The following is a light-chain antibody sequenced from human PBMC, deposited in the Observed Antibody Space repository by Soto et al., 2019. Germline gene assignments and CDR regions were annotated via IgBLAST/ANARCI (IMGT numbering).Light chain of an antibody. Sequence: QLVLTQSPSASPSLGASVKITCTLSSGHSTYAIAWHQQQPGKGPRYLMRLYSAGRHIKGDGVPDRFSGSGSGTERYLTISNLQSDDEADYYCQTWGTGYVVFGGGTKLTVL. CDR2: LYSAGRH. CDR1: SGHSTYA. CDR3: QTWGTGYVV. V-gene: IGLV4-69*01. J-gene: IGLJ2*01.